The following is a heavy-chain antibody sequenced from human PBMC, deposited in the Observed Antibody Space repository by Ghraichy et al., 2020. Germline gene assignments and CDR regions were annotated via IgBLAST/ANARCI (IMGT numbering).Heavy chain of an antibody. CDR1: GGSFSGYY. V-gene: IGHV4-34*01. J-gene: IGHJ4*02. CDR2: INHSGST. D-gene: IGHD1-20*01. Sequence: SETLSLTCAVYGGSFSGYYWSWIRQPPGKGLEWIGEINHSGSTNYNPSLKSRVTISVDTSKNQFSLKLSSVTAADTAVYYCARTLPNWKFLDYWGQGTLVTVSS. CDR3: ARTLPNWKFLDY.